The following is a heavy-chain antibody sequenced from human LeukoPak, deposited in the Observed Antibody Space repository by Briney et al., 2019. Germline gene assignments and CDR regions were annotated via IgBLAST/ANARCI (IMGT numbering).Heavy chain of an antibody. CDR1: GGSISNYH. CDR3: ARERYYDSSGYYSRNYYYYMDV. V-gene: IGHV4-4*07. D-gene: IGHD3-22*01. CDR2: VYTSGST. Sequence: SETLSLPCTVSGGSISNYHWSWIRQPAGKVLEWIGRVYTSGSTNYNPSLKSRLTISVDESKNQFSLKLSSVTAADTAVYHCARERYYDSSGYYSRNYYYYMDVWGKGTTVTVSS. J-gene: IGHJ6*03.